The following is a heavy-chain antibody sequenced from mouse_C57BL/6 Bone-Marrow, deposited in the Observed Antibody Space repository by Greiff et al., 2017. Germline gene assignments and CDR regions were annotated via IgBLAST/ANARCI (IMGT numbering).Heavy chain of an antibody. CDR2: ISDGGSYT. Sequence: EVKLVESGGGLVKPGGSLKLSCAASGFTFSSYAMSWVRQTPEKRLEWVATISDGGSYTYYPDNVKGRFTISRDNAKNNLYLQMSHLKSEDTAMYYCAREGVYPDYWGQGTTLTVSS. J-gene: IGHJ2*01. CDR1: GFTFSSYA. D-gene: IGHD5-1*01. V-gene: IGHV5-4*01. CDR3: AREGVYPDY.